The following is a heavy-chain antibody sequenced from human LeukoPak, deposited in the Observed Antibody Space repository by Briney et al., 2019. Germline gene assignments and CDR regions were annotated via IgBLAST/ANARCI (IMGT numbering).Heavy chain of an antibody. J-gene: IGHJ4*02. CDR2: IWYDGSNK. CDR1: GFTFTSYG. V-gene: IGHV3-30*02. CDR3: AKAYSGWYPYYFDY. Sequence: GGSLRLSCAASGFTFTSYGMHWVRQAPGKGLEWVAFIWYDGSNKYYVDSVKGRFTISRDNSKNTLYLQMNSLRAEDTAVYYCAKAYSGWYPYYFDYWGQGTLVTVSS. D-gene: IGHD6-19*01.